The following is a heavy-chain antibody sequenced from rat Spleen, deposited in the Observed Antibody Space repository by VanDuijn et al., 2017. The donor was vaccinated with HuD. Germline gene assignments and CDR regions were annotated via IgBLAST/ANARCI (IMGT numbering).Heavy chain of an antibody. CDR3: TRDWDY. Sequence: EVQLVESGGGLVQPGRSLKLSCAASGFTFSDYNMAWVRQAPKKGLEWVAYITNTGGSTYYPDSMKGRFTISRDNAESTLYLQMNSLRSEDTATYYCTRDWDYWGQGVMVTVSS. CDR1: GFTFSDYN. V-gene: IGHV5-27*01. CDR2: ITNTGGST. J-gene: IGHJ2*01.